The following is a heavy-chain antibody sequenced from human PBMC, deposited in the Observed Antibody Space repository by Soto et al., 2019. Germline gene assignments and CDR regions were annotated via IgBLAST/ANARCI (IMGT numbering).Heavy chain of an antibody. D-gene: IGHD3-22*01. CDR2: IYYSGST. CDR3: ARDFSSSGYYYASCGMDV. V-gene: IGHV4-30-4*01. Sequence: SETLSLTCTVSGGSISSGDYYWSWIRQPPGKGLEWIGYIYYSGSTYYNPSLKSRVTISVDTSKNQFSLKLSPVTAADTAVYYCARDFSSSGYYYASCGMDVWGQGTTVTVSS. CDR1: GGSISSGDYY. J-gene: IGHJ6*02.